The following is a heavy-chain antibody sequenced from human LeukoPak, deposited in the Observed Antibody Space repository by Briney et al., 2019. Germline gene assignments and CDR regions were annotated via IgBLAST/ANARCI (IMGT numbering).Heavy chain of an antibody. CDR2: IYSGGST. D-gene: IGHD3-22*01. J-gene: IGHJ4*02. CDR1: GFTFSTYE. Sequence: GGSLRLSCAVSGFTFSTYEMTWVRQAPGKGLEWVSVIYSGGSTYYADSVKGRFTISRDNSKNTLYLQMNSLRAEDTAVYYCAGTIVGKWAIDYWGQGTLVTVSS. V-gene: IGHV3-53*01. CDR3: AGTIVGKWAIDY.